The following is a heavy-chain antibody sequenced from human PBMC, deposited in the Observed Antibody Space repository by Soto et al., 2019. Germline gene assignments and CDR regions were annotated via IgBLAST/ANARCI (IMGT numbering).Heavy chain of an antibody. Sequence: PSETLSLTGTVPGTSFSSASYYWSGIRQPPGKGLEWIGYIYYSGSTNYNPSLKSRVTISVDTSKNQFSLKLSSVTAADTAVYYCARDPGDYGAFDIWGQGTMVTVSS. J-gene: IGHJ3*02. D-gene: IGHD4-17*01. CDR3: ARDPGDYGAFDI. CDR1: GTSFSSASYY. CDR2: IYYSGST. V-gene: IGHV4-61*01.